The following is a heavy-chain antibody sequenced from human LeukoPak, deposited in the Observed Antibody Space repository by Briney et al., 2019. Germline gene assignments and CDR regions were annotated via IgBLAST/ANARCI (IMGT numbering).Heavy chain of an antibody. CDR2: INSDGSSA. D-gene: IGHD6-19*01. CDR1: GFTFSSYW. V-gene: IGHV3-74*01. CDR3: ARDREAVADYYYYYGMDV. J-gene: IGHJ6*02. Sequence: GGSLRLSCAASGFTFSSYWMHRVRQAPGKGLVWVSRINSDGSSASYADSVKGRFTISRDNAKSTLYLQMNSLRAEDTAVYYCARDREAVADYYYYYGMDVWGQGTTVTVSS.